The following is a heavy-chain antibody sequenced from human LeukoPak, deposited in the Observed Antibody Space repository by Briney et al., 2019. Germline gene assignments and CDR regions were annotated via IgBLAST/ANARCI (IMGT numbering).Heavy chain of an antibody. D-gene: IGHD3-16*01. V-gene: IGHV3-30-3*01. CDR2: ISYDGSNK. CDR1: GFTFSSYA. Sequence: GGSLRLSCAASGFTFSSYAMHWVRQAPGKGLEWVAVISYDGSNKYYADSVKGRFTISRDNSKNTLYLQMNSLRAEDTAVYYCAKDLSSGGGYDWGRGTLVTVSS. CDR3: AKDLSSGGGYD. J-gene: IGHJ4*02.